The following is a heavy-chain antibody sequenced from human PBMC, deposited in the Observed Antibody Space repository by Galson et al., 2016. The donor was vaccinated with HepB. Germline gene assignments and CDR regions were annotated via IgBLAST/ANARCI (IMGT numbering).Heavy chain of an antibody. V-gene: IGHV3-53*01. D-gene: IGHD3-22*01. CDR1: GFTVSNSF. J-gene: IGHJ5*02. Sequence: SLRLSCAASGFTVSNSFMTWVHQAPGKGLEWVTDIYPDGRTYYADRVKGRFTISRDNSKNTLYLQMNSLRAEDTAVYYCATNSGYHDSNWFDPWGQGTLVTVSS. CDR2: IYPDGRT. CDR3: ATNSGYHDSNWFDP.